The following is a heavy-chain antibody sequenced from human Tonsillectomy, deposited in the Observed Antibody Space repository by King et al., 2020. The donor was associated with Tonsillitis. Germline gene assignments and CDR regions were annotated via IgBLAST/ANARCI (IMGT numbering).Heavy chain of an antibody. J-gene: IGHJ6*02. CDR3: AKDGYDFWRVPDTDYYYGMDV. CDR1: GFTFSTYG. CDR2: ISYDGSNK. Sequence: VQLVESGGGVVQPGRSLRLSCAASGFTFSTYGMHWVRQAPGKGLEWVAVISYDGSNKYYADSVKGRFTISRDNSKNTLYLQMNSLRVEDTAVYYCAKDGYDFWRVPDTDYYYGMDVWGQGTTVTVSS. V-gene: IGHV3-30*18. D-gene: IGHD3-3*01.